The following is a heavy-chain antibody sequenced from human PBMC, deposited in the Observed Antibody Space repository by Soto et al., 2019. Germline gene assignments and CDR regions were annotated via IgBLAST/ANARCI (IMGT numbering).Heavy chain of an antibody. CDR1: GFTFSSYD. D-gene: IGHD2-15*01. V-gene: IGHV3-13*01. CDR2: IGTAGDT. J-gene: IGHJ6*02. Sequence: GGSLRLSCAASGFTFSSYDMHWVRQATGKGLEWVSAIGTAGDTYYPGSVRGRFTISRENAKNSLYLQMNSLRAGDTAVYYCARDSRYCSGGSCYFYYGMDVWGQGTTVTVSS. CDR3: ARDSRYCSGGSCYFYYGMDV.